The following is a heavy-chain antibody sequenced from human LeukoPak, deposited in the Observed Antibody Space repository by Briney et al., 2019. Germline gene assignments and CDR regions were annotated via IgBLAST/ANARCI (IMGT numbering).Heavy chain of an antibody. V-gene: IGHV4-4*07. CDR1: GGSISSYY. CDR2: IYTSGST. J-gene: IGHJ3*02. Sequence: PSETLSLTXTVSGGSISSYYWSWIRQPAGKGLEWIGRIYTSGSTNYNPSLKSRVTMSVDTSKNQFSLKLSSVTAADTAVYYCARDGNYDSSGYYPRGDAFDIWGQGTMVTVSS. CDR3: ARDGNYDSSGYYPRGDAFDI. D-gene: IGHD3-22*01.